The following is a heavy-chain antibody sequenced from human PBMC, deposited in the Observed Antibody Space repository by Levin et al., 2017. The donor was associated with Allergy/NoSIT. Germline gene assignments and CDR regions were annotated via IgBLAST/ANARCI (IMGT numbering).Heavy chain of an antibody. CDR2: INHSGST. CDR1: GGSFSGYY. Sequence: SETLSLTCAVYGGSFSGYYWSWIRQPPGKGLEWIGEINHSGSTNYNPSLKSRVTISVDTSKNQFSLKLSSVTAADTAVYYCARGGLRYYDYVWGSYRYSYYFDYWGQGTLVTVSS. J-gene: IGHJ4*02. D-gene: IGHD3-16*02. V-gene: IGHV4-34*01. CDR3: ARGGLRYYDYVWGSYRYSYYFDY.